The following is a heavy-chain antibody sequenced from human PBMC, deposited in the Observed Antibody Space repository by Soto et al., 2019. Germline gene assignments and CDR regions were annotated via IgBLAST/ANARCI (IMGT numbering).Heavy chain of an antibody. D-gene: IGHD3-22*01. J-gene: IGHJ3*02. CDR3: AKVGYYYDSSGYWPHAFDI. CDR2: ISGSGGST. V-gene: IGHV3-23*01. Sequence: GGSLRLSCAASGFTFSSYAMSLVRPAPGKGLDWVSAISGSGGSTYYADSVKGRFTISRDNSKNTLYLQMNSLRAEDTAVYYCAKVGYYYDSSGYWPHAFDIWGQGTMVTVSS. CDR1: GFTFSSYA.